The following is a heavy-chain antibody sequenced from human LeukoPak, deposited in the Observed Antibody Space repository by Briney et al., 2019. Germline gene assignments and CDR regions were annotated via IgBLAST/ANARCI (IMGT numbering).Heavy chain of an antibody. V-gene: IGHV4-31*03. CDR2: IYYSGST. D-gene: IGHD2-8*01. J-gene: IGHJ4*02. CDR3: ASSLRGYCTNGVCSFLDY. CDR1: GGSISSGDYY. Sequence: SQTLSLTCTVSGGSISSGDYYWSWIRQHPGKGLEWIGYIYYSGSTYYNPSLKSRVTISVDTSKNQFSLKLSSVTAADTAVYYCASSLRGYCTNGVCSFLDYWGQGTLVTVSS.